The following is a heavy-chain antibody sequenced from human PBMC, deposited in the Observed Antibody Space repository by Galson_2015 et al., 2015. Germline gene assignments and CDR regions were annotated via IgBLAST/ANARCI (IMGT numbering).Heavy chain of an antibody. CDR2: IKYEGSQT. CDR1: GFTFRNYW. Sequence: SLRLSCAASGFTFRNYWMVWVRQTPEKGLQWVAKIKYEGSQTFYVDSVKGRFTISRDNAENSLDLQMNSLRSDDTAVYYCARDANRGGEFDYWGQGALVTVSS. D-gene: IGHD1-14*01. J-gene: IGHJ4*02. V-gene: IGHV3-7*03. CDR3: ARDANRGGEFDY.